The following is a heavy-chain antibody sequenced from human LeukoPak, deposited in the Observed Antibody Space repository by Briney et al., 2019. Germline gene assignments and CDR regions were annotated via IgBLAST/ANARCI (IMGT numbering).Heavy chain of an antibody. CDR1: GYTFTSYD. J-gene: IGHJ4*02. D-gene: IGHD2-15*01. Sequence: ASVKVSCEASGYTFTSYDINWVRQATGQGLEWMGWMNPNSGNTGYAQKFQGRVTMTRNTSISTAYMELSSLRSEDTAVYYCARRGGLKRGGSCFDYWGQGTLVTVSS. CDR3: ARRGGLKRGGSCFDY. V-gene: IGHV1-8*01. CDR2: MNPNSGNT.